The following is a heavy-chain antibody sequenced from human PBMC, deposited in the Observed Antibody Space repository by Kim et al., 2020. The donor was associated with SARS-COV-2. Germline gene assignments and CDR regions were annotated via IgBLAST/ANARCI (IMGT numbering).Heavy chain of an antibody. CDR3: ARDWGVYGTGTTGFDY. Sequence: GGSLRLSCAASGFTFSSYSMNWVRQAPGKGLEWASSISSSSYIYYADSVKGRFTISRDNAKNSLYLQMNSLRAEDTAVYYCARDWGVYGTGTTGFDYWGQGTLVTVSS. CDR1: GFTFSSYS. CDR2: ISSSSYI. D-gene: IGHD1-1*01. J-gene: IGHJ4*02. V-gene: IGHV3-21*01.